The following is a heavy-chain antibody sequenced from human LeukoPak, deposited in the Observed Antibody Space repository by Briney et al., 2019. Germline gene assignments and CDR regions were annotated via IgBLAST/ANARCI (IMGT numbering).Heavy chain of an antibody. CDR1: GFTFSSYG. CDR3: ARDRPDCSSTSCYISYYYYGMDV. J-gene: IGHJ6*02. D-gene: IGHD2-2*02. V-gene: IGHV3-33*01. Sequence: PGGSLRLSCAASGFTFSSYGMHWVRQAPGKGLEWVAVIWYDGSNKYYADSVKGRFTISRDNSKNTLYLQMNSLRAEDTAVYYCARDRPDCSSTSCYISYYYYGMDVWGQGTTVTVSS. CDR2: IWYDGSNK.